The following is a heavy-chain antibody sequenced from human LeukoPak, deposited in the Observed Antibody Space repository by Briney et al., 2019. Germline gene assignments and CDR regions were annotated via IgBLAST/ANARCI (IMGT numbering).Heavy chain of an antibody. CDR1: GYTFTSYG. D-gene: IGHD2-21*02. CDR3: ARSKCGGDRYLAYNWFDP. CDR2: ISAYNGNT. Sequence: ASVKVSCKASGYTFTSYGISWVRQAPGQGLEWMGWISAYNGNTNYAQKLQGRVTMTTDTSTSTAYMELRSLRSDDTAVYYCARSKCGGDRYLAYNWFDPWGQGTLVTVSS. J-gene: IGHJ5*02. V-gene: IGHV1-18*01.